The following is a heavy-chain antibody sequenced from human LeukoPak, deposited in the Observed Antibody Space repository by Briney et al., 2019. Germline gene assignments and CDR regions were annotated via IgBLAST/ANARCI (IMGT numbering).Heavy chain of an antibody. CDR2: MNPNSGNT. V-gene: IGHV1-8*01. CDR1: GYTFTTYD. Sequence: ASVKVSCKASGYTFTTYDINWVRQATGQGLEWMGWMNPNSGNTGYAQKFQGRVTMTTDTSTSTAYMELRSLRSDDTAVYYCYFITGTTTDYFDYWGQGTLVTVSS. D-gene: IGHD1-7*01. CDR3: YFITGTTTDYFDY. J-gene: IGHJ4*02.